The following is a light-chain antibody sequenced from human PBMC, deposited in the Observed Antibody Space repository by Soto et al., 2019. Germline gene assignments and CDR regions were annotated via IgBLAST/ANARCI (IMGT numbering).Light chain of an antibody. V-gene: IGLV1-40*01. Sequence: QSVLTQPPSVSGAPGQRVIISCTGTTXNIGAGYDVHWYQQLPETAPKLLIYGSSNRPSGVPERFSGSKSGTSASLAITGLQADDEADYYCQSYDRSLSGSRVFGTGTKVTVL. CDR3: QSYDRSLSGSRV. CDR1: TXNIGAGYD. CDR2: GSS. J-gene: IGLJ1*01.